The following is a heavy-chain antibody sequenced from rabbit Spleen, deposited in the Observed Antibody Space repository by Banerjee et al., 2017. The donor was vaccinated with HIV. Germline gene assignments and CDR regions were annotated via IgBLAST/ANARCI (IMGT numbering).Heavy chain of an antibody. Sequence: QEQLVESGGGLVQPGGSLKLSCKASGFDFSNYGVTWVRQAPGKGLEWIGYIDPIFGRTYYASWVNGRFTISSHNAQNTLYLQLNSLTAADTATYFCVREVAGKFNLWGQGTLVTVS. V-gene: IGHV1S47*01. CDR3: VREVAGKFNL. D-gene: IGHD4-1*01. J-gene: IGHJ4*01. CDR1: GFDFSNYG. CDR2: IDPIFGRT.